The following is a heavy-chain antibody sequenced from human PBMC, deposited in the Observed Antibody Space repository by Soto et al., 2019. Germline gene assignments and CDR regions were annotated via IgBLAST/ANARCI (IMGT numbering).Heavy chain of an antibody. CDR3: ARSPGYFTISSLEP. Sequence: SETLSLTCAVSGDSISSVNWWSWVRQSPGQGLEWIGDIYHTGITNYNPSLQSRVTISVDKFKNEFSLNLTSVTAADTAVYYCARSPGYFTISSLEPWCKGTLVNVS. D-gene: IGHD2-8*01. CDR2: IYHTGIT. V-gene: IGHV4-4*02. CDR1: GDSISSVNW. J-gene: IGHJ5*02.